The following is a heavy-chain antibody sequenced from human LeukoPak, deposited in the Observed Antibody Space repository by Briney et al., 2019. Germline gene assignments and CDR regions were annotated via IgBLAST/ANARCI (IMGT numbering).Heavy chain of an antibody. CDR1: VGSISIYY. CDR2: IYTSGST. CDR3: ARVGSGWYYFDY. J-gene: IGHJ4*02. V-gene: IGHV4-4*07. Sequence: SETLSLTCTVSVGSISIYYGSWIRQPAGKGLEWIGRIYTSGSTNYNPSLKSRVTMSVDTSRNQFSLKLSSVTAADTAVYYCARVGSGWYYFDYWGQGTLVTVSS. D-gene: IGHD6-19*01.